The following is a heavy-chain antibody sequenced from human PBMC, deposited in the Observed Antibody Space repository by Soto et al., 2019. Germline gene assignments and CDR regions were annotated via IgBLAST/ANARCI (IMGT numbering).Heavy chain of an antibody. J-gene: IGHJ5*02. V-gene: IGHV4-4*07. D-gene: IGHD2-15*01. CDR3: ARVQHSGGSHRWFDP. Sequence: PSETLSLTCTVSGGSISGYYWTLIRQPAGKGLEYIGRIYSSGSANFSPSLKSRVAMSVDTSQNQFSLKLTSMTAADTAIYYCARVQHSGGSHRWFDPLGQGTVVTVSS. CDR2: IYSSGSA. CDR1: GGSISGYY.